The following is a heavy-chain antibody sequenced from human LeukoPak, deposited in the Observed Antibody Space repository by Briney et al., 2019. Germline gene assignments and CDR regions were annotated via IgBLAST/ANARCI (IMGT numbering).Heavy chain of an antibody. CDR1: GFTFSSYA. D-gene: IGHD5-24*01. J-gene: IGHJ4*02. Sequence: GGSLGLSCAASGFTFSSYAMHWVRQAPGKGLEYVSAISSNGGSTYYADSVKGRFTISRDNSKNTLYLQMGSLRAEDMAVYCCARGLRDGYNYGLDYWGQGTLVTVSS. CDR3: ARGLRDGYNYGLDY. CDR2: ISSNGGST. V-gene: IGHV3-64*02.